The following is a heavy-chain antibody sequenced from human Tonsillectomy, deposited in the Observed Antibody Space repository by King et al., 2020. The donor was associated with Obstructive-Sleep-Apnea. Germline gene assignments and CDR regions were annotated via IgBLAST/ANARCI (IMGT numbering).Heavy chain of an antibody. Sequence: QLQESGPGLVKPSETLSLTCTVSGGSISSYSWAWIRQPAGGGLEWIGRMFTSGSTNCNPSLKSRVTMSVDTSKNQFSLKLSSVTAADTAVYYCARDVPYDWLVPYYYYGMDVWGQGTTVTVSS. J-gene: IGHJ6*02. V-gene: IGHV4-4*07. CDR2: MFTSGST. CDR3: ARDVPYDWLVPYYYYGMDV. D-gene: IGHD3-9*01. CDR1: GGSISSYS.